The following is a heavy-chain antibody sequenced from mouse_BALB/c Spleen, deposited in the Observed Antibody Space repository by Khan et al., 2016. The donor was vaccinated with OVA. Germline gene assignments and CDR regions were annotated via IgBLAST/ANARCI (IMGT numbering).Heavy chain of an antibody. V-gene: IGHV1-7*01. Sequence: VQLQESGAELAKPGASVKMSCKASGYTFTTYWMHWVKQRPGQGLEWIGYINPTSGYTDYNQKFKDKATLTADKSSSTAYMQLSSLTSDDSAVDYCAREKSGYWGQGTTLTVSS. CDR2: INPTSGYT. CDR1: GYTFTTYW. J-gene: IGHJ2*01. CDR3: AREKSGY. D-gene: IGHD1-3*01.